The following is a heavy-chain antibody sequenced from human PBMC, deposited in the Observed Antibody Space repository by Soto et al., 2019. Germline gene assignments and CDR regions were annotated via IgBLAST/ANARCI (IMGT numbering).Heavy chain of an antibody. J-gene: IGHJ4*02. CDR3: AKVTVGATTERYFDY. Sequence: EVQLLESGGGLVQPGGSLRLSCAASGFTFSSYAMSWVRQAPGKGLEWVSAISGSGGSTYYADSVKGRFTISRDNSKNTLYLQMNSLRAEDTVVYYCAKVTVGATTERYFDYWGQGTLVTVSS. CDR2: ISGSGGST. D-gene: IGHD1-26*01. CDR1: GFTFSSYA. V-gene: IGHV3-23*01.